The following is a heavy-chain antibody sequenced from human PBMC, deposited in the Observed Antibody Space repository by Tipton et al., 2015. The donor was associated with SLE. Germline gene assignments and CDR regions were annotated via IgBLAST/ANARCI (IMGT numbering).Heavy chain of an antibody. CDR1: GGSFSGYY. V-gene: IGHV4-34*01. CDR3: ARVRPPLSIFGVVKGTDYYYMDV. D-gene: IGHD3-3*01. CDR2: INHSGST. Sequence: TLSLTCAVYGGSFSGYYWSWIRQPPGKGLEWIGEINHSGSTSYNPSLKSRVTISVDTSKNQFPLKLSSVTAADTAVYYCARVRPPLSIFGVVKGTDYYYMDVWGKGTTVTVSS. J-gene: IGHJ6*03.